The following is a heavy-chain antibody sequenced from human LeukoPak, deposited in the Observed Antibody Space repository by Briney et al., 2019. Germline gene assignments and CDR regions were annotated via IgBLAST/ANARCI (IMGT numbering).Heavy chain of an antibody. CDR1: GDIFNSYS. V-gene: IGHV1-69*05. J-gene: IGHJ6*03. CDR3: ARVGRSRGSLPNSYYYMDV. CDR2: IIPIFGSA. D-gene: IGHD1-26*01. Sequence: GASVKVSCKASGDIFNSYSISWVRQAPGQGLEWMGGIIPIFGSANYAQKFQGRVTITTDQSTTTAYMELSSLRSEDTAVYYCARVGRSRGSLPNSYYYMDVWGKGTTVTVSS.